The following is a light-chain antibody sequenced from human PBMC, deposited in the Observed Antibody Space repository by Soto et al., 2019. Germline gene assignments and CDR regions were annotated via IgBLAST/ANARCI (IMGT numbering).Light chain of an antibody. CDR1: QGISSY. CDR2: AAS. CDR3: QQLNSYPLT. V-gene: IGKV1-9*01. Sequence: DIQLTQSPSFRSASVGDRVTITCRARQGISSYLGWYQQKPGKAPKLLIYAASTLESGVPSRFSGSGSGTEFPLTISSLQPEDFATYYCQQLNSYPLTFGPGTKVDIK. J-gene: IGKJ3*01.